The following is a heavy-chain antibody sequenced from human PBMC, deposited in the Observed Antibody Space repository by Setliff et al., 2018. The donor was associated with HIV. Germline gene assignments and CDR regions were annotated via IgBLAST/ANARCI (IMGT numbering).Heavy chain of an antibody. J-gene: IGHJ4*02. CDR2: IYPGDSDT. D-gene: IGHD6-19*01. V-gene: IGHV5-51*01. Sequence: GESLKISCKGSGYSFTTYWIGWVRQMPGKGLEWMGIIYPGDSDTRYRPSFQGQVTISADKSINTAYLQWSSLKVSDTAIYYCARVGPSGWYSDYWGQGTLVTVSS. CDR1: GYSFTTYW. CDR3: ARVGPSGWYSDY.